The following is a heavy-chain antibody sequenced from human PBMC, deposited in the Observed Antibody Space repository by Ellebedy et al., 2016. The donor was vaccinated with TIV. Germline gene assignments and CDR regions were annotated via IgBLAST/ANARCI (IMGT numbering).Heavy chain of an antibody. V-gene: IGHV3-48*03. CDR3: ARDSGRRRSWDNDY. CDR1: GFIFSNYY. J-gene: IGHJ4*02. Sequence: GESLKISCVASGFIFSNYYMTWVRQAPGKGLEWISYISGSGGMMDHADSVKGRFTISRDNSRNTVYLQMNNLRAEDTAVYYCARDSGRRRSWDNDYWGQGTLVTVSS. CDR2: ISGSGGMM. D-gene: IGHD3-10*01.